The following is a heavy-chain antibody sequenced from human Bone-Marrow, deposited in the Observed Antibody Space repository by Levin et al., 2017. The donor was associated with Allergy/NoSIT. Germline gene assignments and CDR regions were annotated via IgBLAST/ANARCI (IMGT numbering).Heavy chain of an antibody. D-gene: IGHD4-17*01. J-gene: IGHJ4*02. CDR2: IIPIFGTA. V-gene: IGHV1-69*01. CDR1: GGTFSSYA. CDR3: ALNFDGDYPD. Sequence: KSGESLKISCKASGGTFSSYAISWVRQAPGQGLEWMGGIIPIFGTANYAQKFQGRVTITADESTSTAYMELSSLRSEDTAVYYCALNFDGDYPDWGQGTLVTVSS.